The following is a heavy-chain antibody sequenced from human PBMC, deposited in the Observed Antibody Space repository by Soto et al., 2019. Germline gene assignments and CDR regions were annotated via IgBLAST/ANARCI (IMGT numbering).Heavy chain of an antibody. CDR1: GFTVSSNY. Sequence: GGSLRLSCAASGFTVSSNYMSWVRQAPGKGLVWVSVIYSGGSTYYADSVKGRFTISRDNSKNTLYLQMNSLRAEDTAVYYCARGAAGTAYYYGMDVWGQGTTVTVSS. CDR2: IYSGGST. CDR3: ARGAAGTAYYYGMDV. J-gene: IGHJ6*02. D-gene: IGHD6-19*01. V-gene: IGHV3-53*01.